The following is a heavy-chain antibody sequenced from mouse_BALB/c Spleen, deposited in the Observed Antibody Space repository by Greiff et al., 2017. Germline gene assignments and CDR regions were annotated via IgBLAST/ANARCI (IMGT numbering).Heavy chain of an antibody. J-gene: IGHJ2*01. CDR1: GFAFCSYD. V-gene: IGHV5-12-1*01. D-gene: IGHD1-1*01. CDR3: ASHYYGSSLDY. CDR2: ISSGGGST. Sequence: EVKVEESGGGLVKPGGSLKLSCAASGFAFCSYDMSWVRQTPEKRLEWVAYISSGGGSTYYPDTVKGRFTISRDNAKNTLYLQMSSLKSEDTAMYYCASHYYGSSLDYWGQGTTLTVSS.